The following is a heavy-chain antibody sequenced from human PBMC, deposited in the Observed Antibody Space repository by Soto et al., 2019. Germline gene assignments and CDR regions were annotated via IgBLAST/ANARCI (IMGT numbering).Heavy chain of an antibody. CDR1: GFSLSTSGVG. CDR2: IYWDDDK. CDR3: AHRPGDSSGWSDAFDI. D-gene: IGHD6-19*01. V-gene: IGHV2-5*02. J-gene: IGHJ3*02. Sequence: QITLKESGPTLVKPTQTLTLTCTFSGFSLSTSGVGVGWIRQPPGKALEWLALIYWDDDKRYSPSLKSRLTIPKDTSKNQVVLTMTNMDPVDTATYYCAHRPGDSSGWSDAFDIWGQGTMVAVSS.